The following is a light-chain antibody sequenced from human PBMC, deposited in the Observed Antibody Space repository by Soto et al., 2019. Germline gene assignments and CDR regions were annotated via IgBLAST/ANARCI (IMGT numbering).Light chain of an antibody. CDR1: SSDIGSYNL. V-gene: IGLV2-23*01. J-gene: IGLJ3*02. CDR2: EGS. CDR3: CSYAGSSTWV. Sequence: QSALTQPASVSGYPGQSITISCTGTSSDIGSYNLVSWYQQHPGKAPKLMIYEGSKRPSGVSTRFSGSKSGNTASLTISGLQAEDESDYYCCSYAGSSTWVFGGGTKLTVL.